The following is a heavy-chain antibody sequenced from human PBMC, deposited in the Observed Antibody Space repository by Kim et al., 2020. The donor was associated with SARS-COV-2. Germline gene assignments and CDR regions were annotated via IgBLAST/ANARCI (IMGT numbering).Heavy chain of an antibody. CDR2: INTDGSFT. V-gene: IGHV3-74*01. Sequence: GGSLRLSCAGSGFTFSSDWMHWVRQAPGKGREWVSRINTDGSFTTNADSVKGRFTISRDNAKNTLYLQMNSLRAEDTAVYYCARFGSDWSLSSWGQGTLVTVSS. J-gene: IGHJ4*02. D-gene: IGHD6-19*01. CDR1: GFTFSSDW. CDR3: ARFGSDWSLSS.